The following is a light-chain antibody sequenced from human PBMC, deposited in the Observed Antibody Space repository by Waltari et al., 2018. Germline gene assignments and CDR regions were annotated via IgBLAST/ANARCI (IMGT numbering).Light chain of an antibody. V-gene: IGKV3-11*01. Sequence: DIVLPLSPPILSLSPGERPSLSCRASQSVTNYLAWYQQKPGQAPRLLIYDTSNRATGIPARFSGSGFGTDFTLTISSLEPEDFAVYYCQQRRDWPLTFGGGTKVEIK. CDR1: QSVTNY. J-gene: IGKJ4*01. CDR2: DTS. CDR3: QQRRDWPLT.